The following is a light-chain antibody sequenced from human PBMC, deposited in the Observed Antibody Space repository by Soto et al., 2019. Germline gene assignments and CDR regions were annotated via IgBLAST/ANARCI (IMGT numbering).Light chain of an antibody. Sequence: EIVLTQSPATLSLSPGERATLSCRASQSVGRFLAWYQQKPGQAPRLLIYDASNRATGIPARFSGSGSETDFSLTISSLEPEDFAVYYCQHRSYFGSGTKVDIK. CDR3: QHRSY. CDR2: DAS. CDR1: QSVGRF. V-gene: IGKV3-11*01. J-gene: IGKJ3*01.